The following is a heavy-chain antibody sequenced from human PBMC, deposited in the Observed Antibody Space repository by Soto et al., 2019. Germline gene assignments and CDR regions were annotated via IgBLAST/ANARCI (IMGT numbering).Heavy chain of an antibody. D-gene: IGHD7-27*01. CDR3: ASAPRNWGFDY. V-gene: IGHV1-8*01. CDR2: MNPNSGNT. CDR1: GYTFTSYD. Sequence: QVQLVQSGAEVKKPGASVKVSCKASGYTFTSYDFNWVRQATGQGPEWLGWMNPNSGNTGYSQKFQGRVTMTSDTSIGTAYMELSSLRSEDTAVYYCASAPRNWGFDYWGQGTQVTVSS. J-gene: IGHJ4*02.